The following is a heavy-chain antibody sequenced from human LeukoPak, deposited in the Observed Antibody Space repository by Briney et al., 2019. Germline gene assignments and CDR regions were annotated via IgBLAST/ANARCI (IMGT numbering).Heavy chain of an antibody. Sequence: SETLSLTCTVSGGSISSSSYYWGWIRQPPGKGLEWIGSIYYSGSTYYNPSLKSRVTISVDTSKSQFSLKLSSVTAADTAVYYCARQEGVLNTFDPWGQGTLVTVSS. CDR2: IYYSGST. CDR1: GGSISSSSYY. CDR3: ARQEGVLNTFDP. V-gene: IGHV4-39*01. J-gene: IGHJ5*02. D-gene: IGHD1/OR15-1a*01.